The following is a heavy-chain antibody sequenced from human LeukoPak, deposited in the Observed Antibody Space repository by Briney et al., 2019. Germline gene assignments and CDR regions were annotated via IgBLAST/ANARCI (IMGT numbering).Heavy chain of an antibody. Sequence: SETLSLTCTVSGGSIGSSSYYWGWIRQPPGKGLEWIGSIYYSGSTYYNPSLKSRVTISVDTSKNQFSLKLSSVTAADTAVYYCARDGAAASKDAFDIWGQGTMVTVSS. J-gene: IGHJ3*02. V-gene: IGHV4-39*07. CDR2: IYYSGST. CDR1: GGSIGSSSYY. CDR3: ARDGAAASKDAFDI. D-gene: IGHD6-13*01.